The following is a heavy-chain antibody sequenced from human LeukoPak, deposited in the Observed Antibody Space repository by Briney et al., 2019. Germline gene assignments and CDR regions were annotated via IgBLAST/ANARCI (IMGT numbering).Heavy chain of an antibody. V-gene: IGHV4-39*07. CDR1: GGSISSSSYY. CDR2: INHSGST. Sequence: SSETLSLTCTVSGGSISSSSYYWGWIRQPPGKGLEWIGEINHSGSTNYNPSLKSRVTISVDTSKNQFSLKLSSVTAADTAVYYCARGRITMVRGVIRIWFDPWGQGTLVTVSS. D-gene: IGHD3-10*01. CDR3: ARGRITMVRGVIRIWFDP. J-gene: IGHJ5*02.